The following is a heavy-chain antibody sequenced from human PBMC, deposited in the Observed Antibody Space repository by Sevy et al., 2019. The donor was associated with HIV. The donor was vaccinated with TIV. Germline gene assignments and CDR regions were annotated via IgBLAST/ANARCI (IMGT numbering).Heavy chain of an antibody. J-gene: IGHJ6*02. CDR1: GGSISSSSYY. D-gene: IGHD5-12*01. Sequence: SETLSLTCTVSGGSISSSSYYWGWIHQPPGKGLEWIGSIYYSGSTYYNPSLKSRVTISVDTSKNQFSLKLSSVTAADTAVYYCARRREVATRGSAAYYYYYYGMDVWGQGTTVTVSS. V-gene: IGHV4-39*01. CDR2: IYYSGST. CDR3: ARRREVATRGSAAYYYYYYGMDV.